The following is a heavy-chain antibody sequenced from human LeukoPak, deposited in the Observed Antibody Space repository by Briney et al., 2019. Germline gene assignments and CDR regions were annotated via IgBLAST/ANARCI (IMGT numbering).Heavy chain of an antibody. CDR3: ARRCHVTTCDKLEY. CDR1: ADSLSSGLYY. Sequence: PSETLSLTCTVSADSLSSGLYYWGWIRHPPGNGLTWIGSVYCRGSTLVSASFETRVAMPVDTSRHQFSLILNSVTAADTATYYSARRCHVTTCDKLEYWGPGIIVTV. CDR2: VYCRGST. J-gene: IGHJ4*01. D-gene: IGHD1-1*01. V-gene: IGHV4-39*01.